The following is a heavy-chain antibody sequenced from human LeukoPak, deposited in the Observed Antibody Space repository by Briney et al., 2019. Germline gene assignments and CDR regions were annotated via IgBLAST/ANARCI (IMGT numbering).Heavy chain of an antibody. CDR3: ARIMDLIGVHFDF. V-gene: IGHV3-7*01. Sequence: PGGSLRLSCVVSGFTFNKYWMSGVPRARGRGRGGGATMKQDGGEIYYVDSVRGRFTISRDNVKNSLYLQMNSLRAEDTAMYYCARIMDLIGVHFDFWGQGTLVTVSS. D-gene: IGHD2-21*01. CDR1: GFTFNKYW. J-gene: IGHJ4*02. CDR2: MKQDGGEI.